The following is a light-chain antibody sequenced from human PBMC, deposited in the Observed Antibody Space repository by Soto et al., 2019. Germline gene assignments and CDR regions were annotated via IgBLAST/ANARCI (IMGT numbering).Light chain of an antibody. CDR2: EVS. CDR1: SNDVGGYDY. Sequence: QSVLTQPASVSGSPGLSITISCSGTSNDVGGYDYVSWYRQHPDRAPRLLIYEVSNRPSGISDRFSGSRSGNTASLTISGLQADDEADYYCASYTVSGTLIFGGGTKGTVL. CDR3: ASYTVSGTLI. J-gene: IGLJ2*01. V-gene: IGLV2-14*01.